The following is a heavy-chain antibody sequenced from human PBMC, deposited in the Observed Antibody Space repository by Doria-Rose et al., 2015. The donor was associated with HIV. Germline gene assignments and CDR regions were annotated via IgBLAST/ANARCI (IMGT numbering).Heavy chain of an antibody. D-gene: IGHD6-13*01. Sequence: QITLKESGPVLVKPTETLTLTCTASGVSLSSPGMGVSWIRQPPGKALEWLANIFSDDERSYKTSLKSRLTISRGTSKSQVVFTMTDMDPVDTATYYCARIKSSRWYHKYYFDFWGQGTLVIVSA. CDR3: ARIKSSRWYHKYYFDF. V-gene: IGHV2-26*01. CDR2: IFSDDER. J-gene: IGHJ4*02. CDR1: GVSLSSPGMG.